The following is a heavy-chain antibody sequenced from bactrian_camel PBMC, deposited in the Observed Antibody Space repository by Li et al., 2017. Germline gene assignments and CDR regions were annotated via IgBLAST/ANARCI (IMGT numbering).Heavy chain of an antibody. CDR3: AAVAEGGGLDVLFNPLLPMEYRY. CDR2: IASDGTT. D-gene: IGHD7*01. Sequence: VQLVESGGGSVQAGGSLRLSCTASGVTFDDSDMGWYRQAPGTECELVSNIASDGTTYYVDSVKGRFTVFKGNAGKTLYLQMNSLRPEDTAMYYCAAVAEGGGLDVLFNPLLPMEYRYCGQGTQVTVS. CDR1: GVTFDDSD. V-gene: IGHV3S55*01. J-gene: IGHJ4*01.